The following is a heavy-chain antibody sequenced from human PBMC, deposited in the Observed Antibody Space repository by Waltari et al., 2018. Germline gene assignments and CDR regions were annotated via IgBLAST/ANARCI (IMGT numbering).Heavy chain of an antibody. D-gene: IGHD6-19*01. V-gene: IGHV3-7*03. J-gene: IGHJ3*01. Sequence: EAQLEESGGGLVQPGGSLRLSCAASGFIFRSSWMTWVRQGPGKGVEWVANLKKDGRDKHYMDSLKGRFTISRDNAKNSLYLQMSSLRADDTAVYYCARDSSPGDSSAWYDAFDVWGRGTMVTVSS. CDR3: ARDSSPGDSSAWYDAFDV. CDR2: LKKDGRDK. CDR1: GFIFRSSW.